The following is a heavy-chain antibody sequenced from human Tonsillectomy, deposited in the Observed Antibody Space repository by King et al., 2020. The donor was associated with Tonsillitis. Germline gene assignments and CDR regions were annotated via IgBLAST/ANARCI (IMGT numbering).Heavy chain of an antibody. CDR1: GYSISSGYY. Sequence: QLQESGPGLVKPSETLSLTCAVSGYSISSGYYWGWVRQSPGRGLEWIGTIYRSGDTYYNPSLKSRLIISVDTSKNQYSLNLTSVTAADTAVYYCARDRGDILTGYYPRGGFETWGQGSLVTVAS. J-gene: IGHJ5*02. CDR2: IYRSGDT. CDR3: ARDRGDILTGYYPRGGFET. V-gene: IGHV4-38-2*02. D-gene: IGHD3-9*01.